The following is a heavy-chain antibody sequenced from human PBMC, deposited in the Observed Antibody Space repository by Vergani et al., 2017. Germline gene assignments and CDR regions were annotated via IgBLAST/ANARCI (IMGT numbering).Heavy chain of an antibody. D-gene: IGHD2-2*01. CDR3: ARVGGKCIVVVPAAFXFDP. CDR1: GGSISSGGYY. J-gene: IGHJ5*02. CDR2: IYYSGSC. Sequence: QVQLQESGPGLVKPSQTLSLTCTVSGGSISSGGYYWSWIRQHPGKGLEWIGYIYYSGSCYYNPSLKSGVTISVDTPTIWFSLKLSSVTAAGTSVYYCARVGGKCIVVVPAAFXFDPWGQGTLVTVSS. V-gene: IGHV4-31*03.